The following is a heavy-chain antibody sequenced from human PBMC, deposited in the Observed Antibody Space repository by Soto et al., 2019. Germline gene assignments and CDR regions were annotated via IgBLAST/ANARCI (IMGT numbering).Heavy chain of an antibody. J-gene: IGHJ6*02. CDR3: AGGGVRGVVTRTRDYYGMDV. Sequence: GESLKISCKGSGYNFTNYWIGWVRQMPGKGLESMGIIYPGDSDTRYSPSFQGQVTISADKSISTAYLQWSSLKASDTAMYYCAGGGVRGVVTRTRDYYGMDVWGQGTSVTVSS. D-gene: IGHD3-10*01. CDR2: IYPGDSDT. V-gene: IGHV5-51*01. CDR1: GYNFTNYW.